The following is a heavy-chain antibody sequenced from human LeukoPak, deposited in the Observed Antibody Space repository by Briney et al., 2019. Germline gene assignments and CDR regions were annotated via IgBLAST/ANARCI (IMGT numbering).Heavy chain of an antibody. CDR1: GYTFTSYG. Sequence: ASVKVSCRASGYTFTSYGINWVRQATGQGLEWMGWMNPNSGNTGYSQKFQGRVTMTRNTSITTAYMELSSLRSEDTAVYYCARAGGTGPGNRHFQHWGQGTLVTVSS. J-gene: IGHJ1*01. CDR2: MNPNSGNT. D-gene: IGHD2-8*02. V-gene: IGHV1-8*01. CDR3: ARAGGTGPGNRHFQH.